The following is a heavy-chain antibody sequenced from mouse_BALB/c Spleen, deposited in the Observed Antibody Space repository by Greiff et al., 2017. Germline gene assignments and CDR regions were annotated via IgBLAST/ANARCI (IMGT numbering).Heavy chain of an antibody. V-gene: IGHV5-12-1*01. Sequence: EVMLVESGGGLVKPGGSLKLSCAASGFAFSSYDMSWVRQTPEKRLEWVAYISSGGGSTYYPDTVKGRFTISRDNAKNTLYLQMSSLKSEDTAMYYCARHEGIYYGYDDYYAMDYWGQGTSVTVSS. CDR1: GFAFSSYD. CDR3: ARHEGIYYGYDDYYAMDY. CDR2: ISSGGGST. D-gene: IGHD2-2*01. J-gene: IGHJ4*01.